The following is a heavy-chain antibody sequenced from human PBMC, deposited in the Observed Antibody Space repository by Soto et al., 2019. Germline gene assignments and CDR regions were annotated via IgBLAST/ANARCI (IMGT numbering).Heavy chain of an antibody. CDR3: ARGETTVVIYYGDAFDI. V-gene: IGHV1-18*01. Sequence: QVQLVQSGAEVKKPGASVKVSCKASGYTFTSYGISWVRQAPGQGLEWMGWISAYNGNTNYAQKRQGRVTMTTDTSTSPDYMELRSLRSDDTAVYYCARGETTVVIYYGDAFDIWGQGTMVTVSS. CDR1: GYTFTSYG. CDR2: ISAYNGNT. J-gene: IGHJ3*02. D-gene: IGHD3-10*01.